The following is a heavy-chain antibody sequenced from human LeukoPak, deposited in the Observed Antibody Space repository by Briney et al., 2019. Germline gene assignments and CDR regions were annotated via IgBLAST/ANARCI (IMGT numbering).Heavy chain of an antibody. J-gene: IGHJ4*02. CDR1: GGSISSYY. V-gene: IGHV4-4*07. Sequence: SETLSLTCTVSGGSISSYYWNWIRQPAGKGLEWIGRRYTGGTTNYNPSLKSRVTMSVDTSKNQFSLKLRFVTAADTAVCYCAREYVWGSTVEDWGQGTLVTVSS. D-gene: IGHD3-16*01. CDR2: RYTGGTT. CDR3: AREYVWGSTVED.